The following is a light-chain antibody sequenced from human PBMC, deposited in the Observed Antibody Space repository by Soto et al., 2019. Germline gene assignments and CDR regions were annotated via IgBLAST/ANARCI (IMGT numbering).Light chain of an antibody. J-gene: IGKJ1*01. CDR2: AAS. V-gene: IGKV1-8*01. Sequence: AIRMTQSPSSLSASTGDRVTITCRASQGISSYLAWYQQKPGKAPKLLIYAASTLQSGVPSRFSGSGSGTDFTITISCLQSEDFATYYCQQYYSYAWTFGQGTKVEIK. CDR1: QGISSY. CDR3: QQYYSYAWT.